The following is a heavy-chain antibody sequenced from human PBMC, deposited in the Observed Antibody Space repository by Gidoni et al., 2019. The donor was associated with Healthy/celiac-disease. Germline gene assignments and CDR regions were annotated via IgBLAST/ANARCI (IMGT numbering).Heavy chain of an antibody. J-gene: IGHJ5*02. CDR3: ARELTDYGDSNWFDP. V-gene: IGHV3-30-3*01. Sequence: QVQLVESGGGVVQPGRSLRLSCAASGFTFSSYAMHWVRQAPGKGLEWVAVISYDGSNKYYADSVKGRFTISRDNSKNTLYLQMNSLRAEDTAVYYCARELTDYGDSNWFDPWGQGTLVTVSS. D-gene: IGHD4-17*01. CDR1: GFTFSSYA. CDR2: ISYDGSNK.